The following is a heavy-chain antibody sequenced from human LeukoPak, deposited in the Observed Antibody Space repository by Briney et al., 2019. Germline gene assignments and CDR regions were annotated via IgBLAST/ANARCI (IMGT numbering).Heavy chain of an antibody. Sequence: PGGSLRLSCAASGFTFSGYWMSWVRQAPGKGLEWVANIKQDGSEKYYVDSVKGRFTISRDNAKNSLYLQMNSLRAEDTALYHCARNNGMDVWGQGTTVIVSS. CDR2: IKQDGSEK. V-gene: IGHV3-7*03. J-gene: IGHJ6*02. CDR1: GFTFSGYW. CDR3: ARNNGMDV.